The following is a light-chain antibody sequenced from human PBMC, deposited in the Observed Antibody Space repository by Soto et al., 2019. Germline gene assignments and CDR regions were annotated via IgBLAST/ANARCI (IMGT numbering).Light chain of an antibody. Sequence: DIQMTQSPSPLSASVGDRVTITCRASQSISSYLNWYQQKPGKPPKLLMYAASTLHSGAPSRFSGSGSGTDFTLAISSLQPEDFATYSCQQSYSTPWTFGQGTKVKIK. CDR2: AAS. V-gene: IGKV1-39*01. J-gene: IGKJ1*01. CDR1: QSISSY. CDR3: QQSYSTPWT.